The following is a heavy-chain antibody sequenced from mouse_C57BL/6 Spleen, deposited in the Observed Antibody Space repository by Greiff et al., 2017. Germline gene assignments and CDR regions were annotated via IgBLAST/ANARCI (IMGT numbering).Heavy chain of an antibody. Sequence: EVQLQQSGPELVKPGASVKISCKASGYTLTDYYMNWVKQSHGKSLEWIGDINPNNGGTSYNQKFKGKATLTVDKSSRTAYMELRSLTSEDSAVYYCATITTVPKTFAYWGQGTLVTVSA. CDR1: GYTLTDYY. CDR3: ATITTVPKTFAY. CDR2: INPNNGGT. V-gene: IGHV1-26*01. J-gene: IGHJ3*01. D-gene: IGHD1-1*01.